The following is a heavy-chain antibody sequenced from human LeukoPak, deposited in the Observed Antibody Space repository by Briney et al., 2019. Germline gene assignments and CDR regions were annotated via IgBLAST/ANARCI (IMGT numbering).Heavy chain of an antibody. V-gene: IGHV1-46*01. J-gene: IGHJ4*02. D-gene: IGHD1-1*01. CDR2: INTSGGST. Sequence: ASVKVSCKASGYTFTSYYMHWVRHAHGQGLEWMGIINTSGGSTSYAQKFQGRVTMTRDMSTRTDYMELGSLRSEDTAVYYCARGGSRGLHNIDYWGQGTLVTVSS. CDR3: ARGGSRGLHNIDY. CDR1: GYTFTSYY.